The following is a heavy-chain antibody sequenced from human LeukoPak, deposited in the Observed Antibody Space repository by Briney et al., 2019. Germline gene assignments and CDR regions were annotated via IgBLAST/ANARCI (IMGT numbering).Heavy chain of an antibody. Sequence: AGGSLRLSCAASGFTFRNSGMHWVRQTPGKGLEWVTFIFYDGSNEYYADSVKGRFTISRDNSKNTLYLQMNSLRAEDTAVYYCARGGSLVRGAFDYWGQGTLVTVSS. CDR1: GFTFRNSG. V-gene: IGHV3-33*01. J-gene: IGHJ4*02. D-gene: IGHD3-10*01. CDR3: ARGGSLVRGAFDY. CDR2: IFYDGSNE.